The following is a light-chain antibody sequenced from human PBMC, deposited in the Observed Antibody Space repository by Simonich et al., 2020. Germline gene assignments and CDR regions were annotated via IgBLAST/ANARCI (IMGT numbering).Light chain of an antibody. CDR2: KAS. CDR3: QQYNKGYT. J-gene: IGKJ2*01. Sequence: DIQMTQSPSTLSASVGDRVTITCRASQIISSWLAWYPQKPGKAPKLLIYKASSLESGVPSRFSGSGSGTEFTLTISSLQPDDFATYYCQQYNKGYTFGQGTKLEIK. V-gene: IGKV1-5*03. CDR1: QIISSW.